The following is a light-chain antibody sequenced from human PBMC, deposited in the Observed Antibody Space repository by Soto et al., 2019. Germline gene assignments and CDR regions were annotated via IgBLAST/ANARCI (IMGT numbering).Light chain of an antibody. V-gene: IGKV3D-15*01. Sequence: EIVLTQSPGTLSLSPGERSTRSRMASQSVSSRLAWYQQKPGQSHRLLISGAYSRATGVTDRFSGSGSGTEFTLSIGSLQSEDFAVYYCQQYNNWPPTFGQGTKVDIK. CDR3: QQYNNWPPT. CDR2: GAY. CDR1: QSVSSR. J-gene: IGKJ1*01.